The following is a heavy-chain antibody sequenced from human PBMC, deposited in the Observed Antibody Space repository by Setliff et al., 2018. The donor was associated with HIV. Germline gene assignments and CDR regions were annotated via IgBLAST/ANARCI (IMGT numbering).Heavy chain of an antibody. J-gene: IGHJ4*02. V-gene: IGHV2-5*01. CDR3: VHNISFRWFDY. CDR2: IYWKDDK. D-gene: IGHD1-20*01. CDR1: GYALRSTGVG. Sequence: SGPTLVNPTQTLTLTCTFSGYALRSTGVGVGWIRQPPGKALEWLALIYWKDDKSYRPSLNSRLTITKDAPKDQVVLTMTNMDPADTATYYCVHNISFRWFDYWGQGALVTVSS.